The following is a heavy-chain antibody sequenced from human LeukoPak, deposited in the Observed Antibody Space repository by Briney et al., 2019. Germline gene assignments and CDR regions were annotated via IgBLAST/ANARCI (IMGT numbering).Heavy chain of an antibody. CDR1: GGSFSGYY. V-gene: IGHV4-34*01. CDR2: INHSGST. Sequence: SQALSLTCAVYGGSFSGYYWSWIRQPPGKGLEWIGKINHSGSTNCSPSLKSRLTISVDTSKNQFSLKLSSVTAADTAVYYCASNGFWVPDAFDIWGQGTMVTVSS. D-gene: IGHD3-3*01. CDR3: ASNGFWVPDAFDI. J-gene: IGHJ3*02.